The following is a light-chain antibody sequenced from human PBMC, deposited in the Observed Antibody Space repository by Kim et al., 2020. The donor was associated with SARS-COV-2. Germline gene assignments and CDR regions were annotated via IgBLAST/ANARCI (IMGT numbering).Light chain of an antibody. Sequence: GQSITLAYTGTSGDVGGYNSVSWFQHHPGTAPNLMIYDVSNRPSGISNRFFGSKSGNTASLTISGLQAEDEADYYCSSYTSSTTVVFGGGTQLTVL. J-gene: IGLJ2*01. V-gene: IGLV2-14*03. CDR3: SSYTSSTTVV. CDR1: SGDVGGYNS. CDR2: DVS.